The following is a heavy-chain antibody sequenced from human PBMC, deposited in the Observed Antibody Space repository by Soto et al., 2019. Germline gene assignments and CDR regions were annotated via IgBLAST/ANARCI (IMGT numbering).Heavy chain of an antibody. CDR1: GFTFSSYS. D-gene: IGHD1-1*01. Sequence: EVQLVESGGGLVKPGGSLRLSCAASGFTFSSYSMNWVRQAPGKGLEWVSSISSSSSYIYYADSVKGRFTISRDNAKNSLYLQMNSLRAEDTAVYYCAQTGTNTYGMDVWGQGTTVTVSS. V-gene: IGHV3-21*01. CDR3: AQTGTNTYGMDV. J-gene: IGHJ6*02. CDR2: ISSSSSYI.